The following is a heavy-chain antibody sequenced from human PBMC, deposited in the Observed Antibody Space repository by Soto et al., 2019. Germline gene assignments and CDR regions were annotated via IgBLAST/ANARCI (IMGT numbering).Heavy chain of an antibody. CDR3: AMPAYSGRYFGYFDY. CDR1: GFTFSSYA. Sequence: LRLSCAASGFTFSSYAMSWVRQAPGKGLEWVSAISGSGGSTYYADSVKGRFTISRDNSKNTLYLQMNSLRAEDTAVYYCAMPAYSGRYFGYFDYWGQGTLVTV. V-gene: IGHV3-23*01. CDR2: ISGSGGST. J-gene: IGHJ4*02. D-gene: IGHD1-26*01.